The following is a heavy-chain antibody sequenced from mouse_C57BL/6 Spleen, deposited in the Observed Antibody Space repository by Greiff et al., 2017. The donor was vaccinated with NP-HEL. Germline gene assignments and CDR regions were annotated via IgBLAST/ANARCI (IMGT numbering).Heavy chain of an antibody. CDR2: FYPGSGSI. V-gene: IGHV1-62-2*01. D-gene: IGHD3-2*02. Sequence: QVQLQQSGAELVKPGASVKLSCKASGYTFTEYTIPWVKQRSGQGLAGIGWFYPGSGSIKYNEKFKDKATLTADKSSSTVYMELSRLTSEDSAVNFWARHSDSSGYGYAMDYWGQGTSVTVSS. J-gene: IGHJ4*01. CDR3: ARHSDSSGYGYAMDY. CDR1: GYTFTEYT.